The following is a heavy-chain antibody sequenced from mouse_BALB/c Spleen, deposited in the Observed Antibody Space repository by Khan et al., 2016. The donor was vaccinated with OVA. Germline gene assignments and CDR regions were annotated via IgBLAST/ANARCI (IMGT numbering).Heavy chain of an antibody. Sequence: VQLQESGPGLVKPSQSLFLACSITGFPITSGYYWIWIRQSPGKPLEWMGYITHSGETFYNPSLQSPISITRETSKNQFFLQLNSVTTEDTAMYYWAGDLYGYWYFDVWGAGTTVTVSS. CDR3: AGDLYGYWYFDV. V-gene: IGHV12-3*02. CDR1: GFPITSGYY. J-gene: IGHJ1*01. CDR2: ITHSGET. D-gene: IGHD1-1*01.